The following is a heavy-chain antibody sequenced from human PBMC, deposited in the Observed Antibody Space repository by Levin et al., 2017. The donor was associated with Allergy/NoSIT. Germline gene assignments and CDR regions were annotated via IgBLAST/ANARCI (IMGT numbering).Heavy chain of an antibody. CDR2: ITLSSDI. Sequence: PGGSLRLSCAASGFTFSSCSMNWVRQAPGKGLEWVSSITLSSDIYYADSVKGRFTISRDNTKNSLYLQMNSLRAEDTAVYYCARHGSCGYPIWGQGTMVTVSS. D-gene: IGHD3-22*01. J-gene: IGHJ3*02. CDR1: GFTFSSCS. CDR3: ARHGSCGYPI. V-gene: IGHV3-21*01.